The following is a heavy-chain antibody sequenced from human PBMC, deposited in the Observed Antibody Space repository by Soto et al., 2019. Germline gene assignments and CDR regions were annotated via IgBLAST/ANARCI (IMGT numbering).Heavy chain of an antibody. CDR2: IYHSGST. J-gene: IGHJ6*03. CDR3: ARGFIEYSSIDVQSLHYYSYMDV. CDR1: GGSIWSWGYS. D-gene: IGHD6-6*01. Sequence: PSETLSLTCAVCGGSIWSWGYSWICQRQPTGKGLDGRGYIYHSGSTYYNPSLKSRVTISVDRSKNQFSLELSSLRSEDTAVYYCARGFIEYSSIDVQSLHYYSYMDVWGKGTTVTVSS. V-gene: IGHV4-30-2*01.